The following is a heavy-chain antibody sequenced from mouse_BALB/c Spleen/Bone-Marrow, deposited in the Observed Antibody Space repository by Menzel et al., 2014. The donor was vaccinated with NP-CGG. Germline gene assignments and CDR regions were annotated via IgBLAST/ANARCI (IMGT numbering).Heavy chain of an antibody. CDR3: ARCGYYGWLAY. Sequence: EVQLQQSGGGLVQPGGSLKLSCAASGFDFSRYWMSWVRQAPGKGLEWIGEINPDSSTINYTPSLKDKFIISRDNAKNTLYLQMSKVRSEDTALYDCARCGYYGWLAYWGQGTLVTVSA. CDR1: GFDFSRYW. J-gene: IGHJ3*01. CDR2: INPDSSTI. V-gene: IGHV4-1*02. D-gene: IGHD2-3*01.